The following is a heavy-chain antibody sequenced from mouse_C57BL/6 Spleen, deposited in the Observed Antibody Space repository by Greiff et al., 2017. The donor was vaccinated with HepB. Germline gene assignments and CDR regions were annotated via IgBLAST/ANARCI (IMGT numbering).Heavy chain of an antibody. J-gene: IGHJ4*01. CDR3: ARYYYGSSYVDYYAMDY. D-gene: IGHD1-1*01. Sequence: QVQLKESGPGLVQPSQSLSITCTVSGFSLTSYGVHWVRQSPGKGLEWLGVIWSGGSTDYNAAFISRLSISKDNSKSQVFFKMNSLQADDTAIYYCARYYYGSSYVDYYAMDYWGQGTSVTVSS. CDR1: GFSLTSYG. CDR2: IWSGGST. V-gene: IGHV2-2*01.